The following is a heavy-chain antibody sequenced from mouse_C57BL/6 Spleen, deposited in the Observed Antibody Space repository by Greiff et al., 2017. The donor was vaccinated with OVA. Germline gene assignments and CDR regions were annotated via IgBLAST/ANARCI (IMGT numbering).Heavy chain of an antibody. D-gene: IGHD2-4*01. V-gene: IGHV2-2*01. Sequence: VQLVESGPGLVQPSQSLSITCTVSGFSLTSYGVHWVRQSPGKGLEWLGVIWRGGSTDYNAAFIPRLGISKDKSKCQVFFKMNRLQADDTAIYYCVGYDYLYWYFDVWGTGTTVTVSS. J-gene: IGHJ1*03. CDR2: IWRGGST. CDR1: GFSLTSYG. CDR3: VGYDYLYWYFDV.